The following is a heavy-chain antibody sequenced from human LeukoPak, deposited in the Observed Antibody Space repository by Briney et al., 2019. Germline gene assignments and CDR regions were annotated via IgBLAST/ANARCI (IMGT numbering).Heavy chain of an antibody. CDR1: GFSFSNFQ. CDR2: ISLDGSTE. V-gene: IGHV3-30-3*01. D-gene: IGHD3-10*01. J-gene: IGHJ5*02. Sequence: GGSLRLSCVASGFSFSNFQMYWVRQAPGRGLEWVSIISLDGSTEFYADSVKGRFTISRDTASSTMHLEMNNLRIEDTAVYYCMRDYMGWFDPWGQGSLVTVSS. CDR3: MRDYMGWFDP.